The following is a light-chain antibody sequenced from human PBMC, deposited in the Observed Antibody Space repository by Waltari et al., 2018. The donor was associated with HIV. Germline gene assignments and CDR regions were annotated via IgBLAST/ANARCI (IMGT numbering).Light chain of an antibody. V-gene: IGLV2-11*01. Sequence: QSALTQPRSVSGSPGQSVTISCTGTSSDVGAFNFVSWFQQHTGKAPQLVISDVSKRPSGVPDRFSGSNSGNTASLTISEIQAEDEADYCCGSYAGSYSLIVGGGTTLTVL. J-gene: IGLJ2*01. CDR2: DVS. CDR3: GSYAGSYSLI. CDR1: SSDVGAFNF.